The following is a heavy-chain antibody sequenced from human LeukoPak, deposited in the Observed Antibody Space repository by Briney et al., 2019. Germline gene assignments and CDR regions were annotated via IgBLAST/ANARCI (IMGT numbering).Heavy chain of an antibody. D-gene: IGHD6-13*01. J-gene: IGHJ4*02. CDR2: IKEDGSEK. CDR1: GFTVSNYW. V-gene: IGHV3-7*05. CDR3: ARDWGAAGLWDY. Sequence: PGGSLRLSCATSGFTVSNYWMSWVRQAPGKGREWVANIKEDGSEKKYVDSVKGRFTISRDNAKNSLYLQMNSLRAEDTAIYYCARDWGAAGLWDYWGQGTLVTVSS.